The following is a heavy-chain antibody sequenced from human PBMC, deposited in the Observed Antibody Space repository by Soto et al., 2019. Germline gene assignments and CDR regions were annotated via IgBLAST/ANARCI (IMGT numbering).Heavy chain of an antibody. V-gene: IGHV1-46*01. CDR1: LYTFSNYY. Sequence: GXPVETVTKASLYTFSNYYLPWVRQAPGQGLEWMGVFNPSSCSTNYEQKFQGRVTMTRDTSTSTVYMELSSLRSEDTPLFDSARAYSGGSSYNYRGEVTLVIFSS. D-gene: IGHD1-26*01. CDR3: ARAYSGGSSYNY. J-gene: IGHJ4*02. CDR2: FNPSSCST.